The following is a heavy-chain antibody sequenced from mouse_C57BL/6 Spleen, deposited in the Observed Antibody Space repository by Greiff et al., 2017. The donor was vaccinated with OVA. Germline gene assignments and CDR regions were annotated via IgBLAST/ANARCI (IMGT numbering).Heavy chain of an antibody. J-gene: IGHJ2*01. V-gene: IGHV1-7*01. Sequence: VQLQQSGADLAKPGASVKLSCKASGYTFTSYWMHWVRQRPGPGLEWIGYINPSSGDTKYNQNFKDKATLTADKSSSTAYMQLISLTYEDSAVYYCSRSPSLDYFDYWGQGTTLTVSS. CDR2: INPSSGDT. D-gene: IGHD2-10*02. CDR1: GYTFTSYW. CDR3: SRSPSLDYFDY.